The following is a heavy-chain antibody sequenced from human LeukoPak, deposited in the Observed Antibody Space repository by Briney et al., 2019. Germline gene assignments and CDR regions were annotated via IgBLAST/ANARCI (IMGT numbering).Heavy chain of an antibody. Sequence: PGGSLRLSCAASGFTFSSYWMHWVRQTPGKGLVWVSRIKSDGSTIYADSVKGRFTISRDNARNTLYLQMNSLRAEDTAVYYCAKEGGYVWGSYRGFIDYWGQGTLVTVSS. CDR2: IKSDGST. CDR3: AKEGGYVWGSYRGFIDY. D-gene: IGHD3-16*02. J-gene: IGHJ4*02. CDR1: GFTFSSYW. V-gene: IGHV3-74*01.